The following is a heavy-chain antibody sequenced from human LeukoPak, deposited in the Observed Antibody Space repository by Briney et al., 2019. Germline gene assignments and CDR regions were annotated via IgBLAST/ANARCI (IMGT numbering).Heavy chain of an antibody. D-gene: IGHD1-1*01. Sequence: SVTVSCTASGGTFSSYAISWVRQAPGQGLEWMGGIIPIFGTANYAQKFQGRVTITADESTSTAYMELSSLRSEDTAVYYCARVRVPMGRPRLWYFDYWGQGTLVTVSS. V-gene: IGHV1-69*13. CDR2: IIPIFGTA. CDR1: GGTFSSYA. J-gene: IGHJ4*02. CDR3: ARVRVPMGRPRLWYFDY.